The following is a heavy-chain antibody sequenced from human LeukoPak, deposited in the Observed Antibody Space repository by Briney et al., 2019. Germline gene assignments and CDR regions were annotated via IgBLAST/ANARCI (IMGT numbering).Heavy chain of an antibody. V-gene: IGHV3-53*01. J-gene: IGHJ4*02. Sequence: GESLRLSCAASGFSLSSDYISWVRQAPGKGLEWVSFIYNANGDTYYSDSVKGRSTISSDNSKNTLYLQMDNLRAEDTAVYYCSTAPAWDLLYYNWGQGTLVTVSS. CDR3: STAPAWDLLYYN. CDR2: IYNANGDT. CDR1: GFSLSSDY. D-gene: IGHD1-26*01.